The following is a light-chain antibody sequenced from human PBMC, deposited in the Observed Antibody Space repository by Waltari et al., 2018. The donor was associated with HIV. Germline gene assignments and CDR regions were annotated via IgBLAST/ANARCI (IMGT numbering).Light chain of an antibody. V-gene: IGLV4-69*01. CDR2: VTSDGSH. Sequence: QLVLTQSPSASASLGASVKLTCTLSSGHRSYAIAWHQQQPEKGPHYLMKVTSDGSHRKGDGIPDRFSGSSSGAERYLTISSLQSEDEAAYYCQTWGTGIRVFGGGTKSDRP. CDR3: QTWGTGIRV. J-gene: IGLJ3*02. CDR1: SGHRSYA.